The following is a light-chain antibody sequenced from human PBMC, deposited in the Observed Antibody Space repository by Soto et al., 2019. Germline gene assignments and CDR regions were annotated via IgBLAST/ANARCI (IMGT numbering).Light chain of an antibody. J-gene: IGKJ4*01. V-gene: IGKV3-11*01. CDR3: QQRSNWPPVT. CDR2: DAS. Sequence: EIVLTQSPATLSLSPGERATLSCRASQSVSSYLAWYQQKPGQAPRLLIYDASNSATGIPARFSGSGSGTDFTLTTSSLAPEDFAIYYCQQRSNWPPVTFGGGTKVEIK. CDR1: QSVSSY.